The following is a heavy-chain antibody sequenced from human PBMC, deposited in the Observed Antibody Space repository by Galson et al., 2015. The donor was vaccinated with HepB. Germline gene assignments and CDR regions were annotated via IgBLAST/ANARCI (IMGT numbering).Heavy chain of an antibody. CDR2: IITILRSP. CDR3: ASPAQFDTGAVGRPLGY. J-gene: IGHJ4*02. CDR1: GGTFSSYS. V-gene: IGHV1-69*08. Sequence: SVKVSCKASGGTFSSYSIVWVRQAPGQGLEWMGRIITILRSPTYAQRFQGRLTITADKSTGTAYMGLRSLTSEDTAMYYCASPAQFDTGAVGRPLGYWGQGTLVTVSS. D-gene: IGHD1-26*01.